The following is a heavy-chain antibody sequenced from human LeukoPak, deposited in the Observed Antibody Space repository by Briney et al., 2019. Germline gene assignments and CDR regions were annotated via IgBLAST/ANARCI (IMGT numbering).Heavy chain of an antibody. CDR3: AGSGVTGTIDY. J-gene: IGHJ4*02. CDR2: ISSSSSYI. Sequence: GGSLRLSCAASGFTFSSYSMNWVRQAPGKGLEWVSSISSSSSYIYYADSVKGRFPISRDNAKNSLYLQMNSLRAEDTAVYYCAGSGVTGTIDYWGQGTLVTVSS. D-gene: IGHD1-7*01. V-gene: IGHV3-21*01. CDR1: GFTFSSYS.